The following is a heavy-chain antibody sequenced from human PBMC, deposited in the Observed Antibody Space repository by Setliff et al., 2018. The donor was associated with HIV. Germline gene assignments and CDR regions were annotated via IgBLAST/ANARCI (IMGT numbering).Heavy chain of an antibody. V-gene: IGHV3-21*05. J-gene: IGHJ4*02. CDR3: AREDPPADFHFWSGRLAD. CDR1: GFTFSSYE. D-gene: IGHD3-3*02. Sequence: GGSLRLSCAASGFTFSSYEMNWVRQAPGKGLEWVSYISSSSSYTNYADSVKGRFTISRDNAKNSLYLQMNSLRAEDTAVYYCAREDPPADFHFWSGRLADWGQGSLVTVSS. CDR2: ISSSSSYT.